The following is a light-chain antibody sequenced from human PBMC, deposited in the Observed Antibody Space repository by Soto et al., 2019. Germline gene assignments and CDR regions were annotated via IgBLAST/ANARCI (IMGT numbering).Light chain of an antibody. Sequence: VLTQSPGTLSLSPGDSATLSCRDSQSVSSSYLAWYQQKTGQAPRLLIYGESSRATGIPDRLSGSGSGTDLNLTISRLEPEDFAVYYCQKYGSSPWTFGQGTKVDIK. CDR1: QSVSSSY. V-gene: IGKV3-20*01. CDR2: GES. J-gene: IGKJ1*01. CDR3: QKYGSSPWT.